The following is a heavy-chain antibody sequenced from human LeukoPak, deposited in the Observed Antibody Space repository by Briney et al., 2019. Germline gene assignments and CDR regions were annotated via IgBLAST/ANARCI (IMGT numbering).Heavy chain of an antibody. CDR2: ISYDGSNK. CDR1: GFTFSSYG. CDR3: AKIPLGSGSYYDGGPFDY. V-gene: IGHV3-30*18. D-gene: IGHD1-26*01. Sequence: GGSLRLSCAASGFTFSSYGMHWVRQAPGKGLEWVAVISYDGSNKYYADSVKGRFTISRDNSKNTLYLQMNSLRAEDTAVYYCAKIPLGSGSYYDGGPFDYWGQGTLVTVSS. J-gene: IGHJ4*02.